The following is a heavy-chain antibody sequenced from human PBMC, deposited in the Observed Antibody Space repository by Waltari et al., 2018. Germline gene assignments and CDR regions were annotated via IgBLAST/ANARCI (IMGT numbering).Heavy chain of an antibody. D-gene: IGHD3-3*01. V-gene: IGHV1-8*02. J-gene: IGHJ4*02. Sequence: QVQLVQSGAEVKKPGASVKVSCKASGYTFTSYDISWVRQATGQGLEWMGGMNPNSGNTGYAQKCQGRVTMTRNTSISTAYMELSSLRSEDTAVYYCARVDDFWSGYYLFDYWGQGTLVTVSS. CDR1: GYTFTSYD. CDR3: ARVDDFWSGYYLFDY. CDR2: MNPNSGNT.